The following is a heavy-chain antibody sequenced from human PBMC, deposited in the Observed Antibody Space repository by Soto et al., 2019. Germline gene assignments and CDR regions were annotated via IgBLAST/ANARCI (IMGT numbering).Heavy chain of an antibody. CDR1: GYTFTAYG. V-gene: IGHV1-18*01. CDR2: ISVYNGNT. J-gene: IGHJ4*02. Sequence: ASVKVSCKASGYTFTAYGISWVRQAPGQGLEWMGWISVYNGNTNYAQKLQGRVTMTTDTPTNTAYMELRSLTSDDTAVYYCARVYDFWSGYSNPFDYWGQGTLVTVSS. CDR3: ARVYDFWSGYSNPFDY. D-gene: IGHD3-3*01.